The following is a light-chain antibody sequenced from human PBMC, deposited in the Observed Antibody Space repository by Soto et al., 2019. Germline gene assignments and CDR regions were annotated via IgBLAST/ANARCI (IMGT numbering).Light chain of an antibody. CDR3: HSYNSIPPS. CDR1: QGISAY. Sequence: DIQMDQSPSSLYASIGDRDTITCRASQGISAYLAWYQQRPGNAPNLLIYGASSLQAGVPSRFSGSGSGTHFTLTISSLQPEDVATYYCHSYNSIPPSVGQGTTVEIK. J-gene: IGKJ1*01. V-gene: IGKV1-27*01. CDR2: GAS.